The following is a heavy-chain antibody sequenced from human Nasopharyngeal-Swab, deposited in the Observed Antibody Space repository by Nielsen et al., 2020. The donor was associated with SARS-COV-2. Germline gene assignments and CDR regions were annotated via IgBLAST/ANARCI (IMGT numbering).Heavy chain of an antibody. CDR1: GFTFSSYV. CDR2: ISGSGGST. CDR3: AKSTSPIPLFGVAYFDY. J-gene: IGHJ4*02. Sequence: GESLKISCAASGFTFSSYVMSWVRQAPGKGLEWVSSISGSGGSTYYADSVKGRLTVSRDNSQNTLYLRMNSLRGEDTAIYYCAKSTSPIPLFGVAYFDYWGQGTLLTVSS. D-gene: IGHD3-3*01. V-gene: IGHV3-23*01.